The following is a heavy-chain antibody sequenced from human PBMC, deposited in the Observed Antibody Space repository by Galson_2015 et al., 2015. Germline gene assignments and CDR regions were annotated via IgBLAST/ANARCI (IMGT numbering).Heavy chain of an antibody. Sequence: ETLSLTCTVSGGSISSYYWSWIRPPPGKGLEWIGYIYYSGSTNYNPSLKSRVTISVDTSKNQFSLKLSSVTAADTAVYYCARVRDKWIRRDRGFVRAADWFAPWGQGTLVTVSS. V-gene: IGHV4-59*01. D-gene: IGHD5-24*01. CDR1: GGSISSYY. J-gene: IGHJ5*02. CDR3: ARVRDKWIRRDRGFVRAADWFAP. CDR2: IYYSGST.